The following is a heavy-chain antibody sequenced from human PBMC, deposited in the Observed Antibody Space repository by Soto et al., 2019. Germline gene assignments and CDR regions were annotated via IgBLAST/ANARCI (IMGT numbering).Heavy chain of an antibody. Sequence: QVQLVQSGAEVKKPGASVKVSCKASGYTFTSWDVYWVRQAAGQGLEWMGYMNPRSGNTGYEQKFQGRVTMTRDTSISTDYMERSSMSSDYTAVYYCRAICWTGAGLDFWGQGTPVTVSS. CDR1: GYTFTSWD. CDR3: RAICWTGAGLDF. D-gene: IGHD2-2*01. CDR2: MNPRSGNT. V-gene: IGHV1-8*01. J-gene: IGHJ4*01.